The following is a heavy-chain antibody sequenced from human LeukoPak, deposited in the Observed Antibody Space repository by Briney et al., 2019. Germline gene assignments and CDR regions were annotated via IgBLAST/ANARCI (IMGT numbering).Heavy chain of an antibody. V-gene: IGHV4-39*07. Sequence: SETLSLTCTVSGGSISSSSYYWGWIRQPPGKGLEWIGSIYYSGSTYYNPSLKSRVTISVDTSKNQFSLKLSSVTAADTAVYYCARDRTRGEDGDHVEGYWGQGTLVTVSS. D-gene: IGHD4-17*01. CDR2: IYYSGST. CDR1: GGSISSSSYY. CDR3: ARDRTRGEDGDHVEGY. J-gene: IGHJ4*02.